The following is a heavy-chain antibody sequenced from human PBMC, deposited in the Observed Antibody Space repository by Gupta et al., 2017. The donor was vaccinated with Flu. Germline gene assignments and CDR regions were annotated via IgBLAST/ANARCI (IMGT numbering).Heavy chain of an antibody. CDR1: GGSISSGSYY. CDR3: ARDQQDYYDSSGYYPRDAFDI. Sequence: QVQLQESGPGLVKPSQTLSLTCTVSGGSISSGSYYWSWIRQPDGKGLEWIGRIYTSGSTNYNPSLKSRVTISVDTSKNQFSLKLSSVTAADTAVYYCARDQQDYYDSSGYYPRDAFDIWGQGTMVTVSS. CDR2: IYTSGST. D-gene: IGHD3-22*01. V-gene: IGHV4-61*02. J-gene: IGHJ3*02.